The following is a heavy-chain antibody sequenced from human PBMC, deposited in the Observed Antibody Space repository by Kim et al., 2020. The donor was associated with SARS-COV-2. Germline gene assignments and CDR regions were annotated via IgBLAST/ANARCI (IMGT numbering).Heavy chain of an antibody. CDR3: ARASGGLFHY. CDR2: YN. D-gene: IGHD2-15*01. Sequence: YNDYGVFVKSRITINPDTSKNQFSLQLNSVTPEDTAVYYCARASGGLFHYWGRGTLVTVSS. V-gene: IGHV6-1*01. J-gene: IGHJ4*02.